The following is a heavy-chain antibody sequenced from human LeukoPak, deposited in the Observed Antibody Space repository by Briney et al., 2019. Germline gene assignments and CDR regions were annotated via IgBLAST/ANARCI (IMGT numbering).Heavy chain of an antibody. V-gene: IGHV3-23*01. CDR1: GFTFSSYA. CDR3: AKDPHTGYSFAY. D-gene: IGHD5-18*01. J-gene: IGHJ4*02. Sequence: GGSLRPSCVFSGFTFSSYAMSWVRQAPGKGLEWVSSLSGSGGSTYYADSVKGRFTISRDNSKNTLYLQMNSLRVEDTAVYYCAKDPHTGYSFAYWGQGTLVTVSS. CDR2: LSGSGGST.